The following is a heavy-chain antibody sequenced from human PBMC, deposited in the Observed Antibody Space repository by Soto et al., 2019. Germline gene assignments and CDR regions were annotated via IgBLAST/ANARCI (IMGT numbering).Heavy chain of an antibody. CDR1: GDTISTGGYT. J-gene: IGHJ3*01. V-gene: IGHV4-30-2*01. Sequence: SETLSLTCDVSGDTISTGGYTWAWIRQPPGKALEWIGHTYHSGNPYYNPSLKSRVAISVVTSKNQFSLKLSSVAAADTAVYYCARARQWLGPLGYFDLWGQGTMVTVSS. CDR3: ARARQWLGPLGYFDL. D-gene: IGHD6-19*01. CDR2: TYHSGNP.